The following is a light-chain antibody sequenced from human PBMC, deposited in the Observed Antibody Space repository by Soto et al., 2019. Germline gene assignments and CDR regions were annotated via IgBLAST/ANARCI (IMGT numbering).Light chain of an antibody. CDR2: KAT. J-gene: IGKJ1*01. Sequence: DIQMTQSPSTLSASVGDRVTITCRASQSFGGWLAWYQQKPGKAPKLLIYKATTLKSGVPSRFIGSGSGTEFPLPISSLQPDDFATYYCQQYNIDYAWTFGQGTKVEVK. V-gene: IGKV1-5*03. CDR1: QSFGGW. CDR3: QQYNIDYAWT.